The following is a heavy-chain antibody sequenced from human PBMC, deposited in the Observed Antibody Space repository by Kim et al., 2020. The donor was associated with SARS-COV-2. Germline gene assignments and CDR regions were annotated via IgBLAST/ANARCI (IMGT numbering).Heavy chain of an antibody. J-gene: IGHJ4*01. D-gene: IGHD6-13*01. CDR2: ISSGSTTI. V-gene: IGHV3-11*01. Sequence: GGSLRLSCVVSGFSFSDYYMSWIRQAPGKGLEWVSYISSGSTTIYYAESVEGRFTVSRDNAKNSLFLQMNNLRAEDTAVYYCATTAQQPQNGHKYGDYW. CDR3: ATTAQQPQNGHKYGDY. CDR1: GFSFSDYY.